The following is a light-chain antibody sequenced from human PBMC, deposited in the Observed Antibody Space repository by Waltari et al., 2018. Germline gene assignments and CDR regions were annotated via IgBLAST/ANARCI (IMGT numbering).Light chain of an antibody. CDR2: DNR. V-gene: IGLV1-40*01. CDR1: RSNTGAGYA. CDR3: QSFDNSLSGVV. J-gene: IGLJ2*01. Sequence: QSVLTQPPSVSVAPGQRVTISCTGTRSNTGAGYAVHSYQQLPGTAPKLLIYDNRSRPSGVPDRFSGSKSGTSASLAITGLQAEDEAAYYCQSFDNSLSGVVFGGGTKLTVL.